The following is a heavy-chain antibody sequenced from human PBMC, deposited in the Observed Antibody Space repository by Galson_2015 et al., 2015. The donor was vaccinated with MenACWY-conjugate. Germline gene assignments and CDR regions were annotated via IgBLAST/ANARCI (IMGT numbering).Heavy chain of an antibody. Sequence: SLRLSCAASGFSFSTYAMTWVRQAPGKGLEWVSLISGSGDETYHADSVKGRFTISRDNSKNTLYLQMNSLRVEDTAVYYCAVYCSSTRCYGASGGYWGQGTLVTVSS. V-gene: IGHV3-23*01. D-gene: IGHD2-2*01. CDR3: AVYCSSTRCYGASGGY. J-gene: IGHJ4*02. CDR1: GFSFSTYA. CDR2: ISGSGDET.